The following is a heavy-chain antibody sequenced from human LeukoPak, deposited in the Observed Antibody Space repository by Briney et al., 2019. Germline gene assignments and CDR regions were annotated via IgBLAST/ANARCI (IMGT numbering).Heavy chain of an antibody. CDR2: INSNTGGT. CDR1: GYTFTGYF. D-gene: IGHD4-17*01. CDR3: ARGQPYGDYNWFDL. V-gene: IGHV1-2*06. Sequence: ASVKVSCKASGYTFTGYFMHWVRQAPGQGLEWMGRINSNTGGTTYAQKFQGRVTMTRDTSITTAHMELSRLKFDDTAVYYCARGQPYGDYNWFDLWGQGALVTVSS. J-gene: IGHJ5*02.